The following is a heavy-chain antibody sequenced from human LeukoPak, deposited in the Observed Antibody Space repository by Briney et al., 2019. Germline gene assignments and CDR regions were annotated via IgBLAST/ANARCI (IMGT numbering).Heavy chain of an antibody. CDR1: GGSFSGYY. CDR3: VRTVIPGWFDP. Sequence: PSETLSLTCAVYGGSFSGYYWSWIRQPPGKGLEWIGEINHSGSTYYNPSLKSRVTISVDTSKNQFSLKLSSVTAADTAVYYCVRTVIPGWFDPWGQGTLVTVSS. CDR2: INHSGST. D-gene: IGHD4-17*01. V-gene: IGHV4-34*01. J-gene: IGHJ5*02.